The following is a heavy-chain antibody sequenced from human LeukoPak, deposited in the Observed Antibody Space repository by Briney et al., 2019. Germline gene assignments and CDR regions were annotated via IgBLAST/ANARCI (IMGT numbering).Heavy chain of an antibody. D-gene: IGHD2-15*01. CDR3: AREDGYCSGGNCYSYFDS. J-gene: IGHJ4*02. CDR2: IKKTGSET. CDR1: KFIFSNYW. V-gene: IGHV3-7*01. Sequence: GGSLRLSCAASKFIFSNYWMSWVRQAPGKGREWVAYIKKTGSETYYVDSVKGRFTITRDNARNSLFLQMNSLRAEDTAVYYCAREDGYCSGGNCYSYFDSWGQGTLVTVSS.